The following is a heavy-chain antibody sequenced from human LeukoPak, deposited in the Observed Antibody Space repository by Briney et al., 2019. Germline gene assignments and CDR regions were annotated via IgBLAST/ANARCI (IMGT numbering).Heavy chain of an antibody. V-gene: IGHV3-7*02. J-gene: IGHJ4*02. Sequence: PGGSLRLSCAASGFTFSSYWMSWVRQAPGKGLEWVANIKVDGSETHYVDSVKGRFTISRDNAKSSLYLQMNSLRDEDTAVYYCARSGNYDWWGQGTLVTVSS. CDR1: GFTFSSYW. CDR3: ARSGNYDW. CDR2: IKVDGSET. D-gene: IGHD1-1*01.